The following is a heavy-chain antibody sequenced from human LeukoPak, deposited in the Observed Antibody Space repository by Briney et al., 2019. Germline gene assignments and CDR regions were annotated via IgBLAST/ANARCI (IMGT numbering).Heavy chain of an antibody. CDR2: IYYSGST. J-gene: IGHJ4*02. Sequence: SETLSLTCTVSGGSMSSYYWSWIRQPPGKGLECFGYIYYSGSTKYNPSLKSRVTISVDTSKNQFSLKLSSVTAADTAVYYCARGARAGYNLEPFDYWGQGTLVTVSS. CDR1: GGSMSSYY. D-gene: IGHD5-24*01. V-gene: IGHV4-59*08. CDR3: ARGARAGYNLEPFDY.